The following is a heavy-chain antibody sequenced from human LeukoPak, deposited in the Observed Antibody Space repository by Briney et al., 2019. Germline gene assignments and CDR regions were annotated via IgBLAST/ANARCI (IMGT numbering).Heavy chain of an antibody. V-gene: IGHV1-18*01. D-gene: IGHD3-10*01. J-gene: IGHJ4*02. CDR3: ARAGLWFGESYFDY. CDR1: GYTFTSYG. CDR2: ISAYNGNT. Sequence: GASVKVSCKASGYTFTSYGISWVRQAPGQGLEWLGWISAYNGNTNYAQKLQGRVTMTTDTSTSTAYMELRSLRSDDTAVYYCARAGLWFGESYFDYWGQGTLVTVSS.